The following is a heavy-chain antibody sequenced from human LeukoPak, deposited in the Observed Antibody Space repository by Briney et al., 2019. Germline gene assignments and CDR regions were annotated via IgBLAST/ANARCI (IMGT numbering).Heavy chain of an antibody. Sequence: GGSLRLSCSASGFSFGSYGMYWARQAPGKGLESVSVISGDGGSTYYPDSVKGRFTVSRDNSKNTLFLQMNSLRDEDTAVYYCARGAGALDYWGQGILVTVSS. J-gene: IGHJ4*02. V-gene: IGHV3-64*04. CDR3: ARGAGALDY. CDR2: ISGDGGST. D-gene: IGHD1-26*01. CDR1: GFSFGSYG.